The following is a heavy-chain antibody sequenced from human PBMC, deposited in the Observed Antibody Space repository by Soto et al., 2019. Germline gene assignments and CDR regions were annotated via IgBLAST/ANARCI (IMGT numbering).Heavy chain of an antibody. Sequence: GGSLRLSCAASGFTFSSYAMSWVRQAPGKGLEWVSAISGSGGSTCYADSVKGRFTISRDNSKNTLYLQMNSLRAEDTAVYYCAKDRGYYYDSSAAFDIWGQGTMVTVSS. D-gene: IGHD3-22*01. CDR1: GFTFSSYA. V-gene: IGHV3-23*01. CDR3: AKDRGYYYDSSAAFDI. CDR2: ISGSGGST. J-gene: IGHJ3*02.